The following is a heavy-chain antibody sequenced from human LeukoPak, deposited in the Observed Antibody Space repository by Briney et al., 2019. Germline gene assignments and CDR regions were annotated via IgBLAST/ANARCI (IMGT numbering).Heavy chain of an antibody. CDR1: GFTFSRYW. J-gene: IGHJ4*02. Sequence: PGGSLRLSCAASGFTFSRYWMHWVRQAPGKGLVWVSRINSDGSFTTYADSVEGRFTISRDNAKNTLYLQMNSLRADDTAVYYCARDPNYDSSGYPFYYWGQGTLVTVSS. CDR3: ARDPNYDSSGYPFYY. D-gene: IGHD3-22*01. CDR2: INSDGSFT. V-gene: IGHV3-74*01.